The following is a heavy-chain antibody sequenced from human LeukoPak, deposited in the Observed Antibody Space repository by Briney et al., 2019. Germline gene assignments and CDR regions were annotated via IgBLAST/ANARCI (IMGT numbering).Heavy chain of an antibody. CDR2: IYYSGST. CDR1: GGSISSYY. V-gene: IGHV4-59*08. Sequence: SETPSLTCTVSGGSISSYYWSWIRQPPGKGLEWIGYIYYSGSTNYNPSLRSRVTISVDTSKNQFSLKLSSVTAADTAVYYCARFQFGPYYFDYWGQGTLVTVSS. CDR3: ARFQFGPYYFDY. D-gene: IGHD3-10*01. J-gene: IGHJ4*02.